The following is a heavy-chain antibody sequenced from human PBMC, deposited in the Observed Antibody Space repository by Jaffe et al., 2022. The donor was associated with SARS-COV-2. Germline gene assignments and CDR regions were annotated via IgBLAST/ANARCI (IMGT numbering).Heavy chain of an antibody. Sequence: EVQLVESGGGLVQPGGSLRLSCAASGFTFSSYEMNWVRQAPGKGLEWVSYISSSGSTIYYADSVKGRFTISRDNAKNSLYLQMNSLRAEDTAVYYCAKRGYCSSTSCSDGMDVWGQGTTVTVSS. CDR2: ISSSGSTI. CDR1: GFTFSSYE. CDR3: AKRGYCSSTSCSDGMDV. V-gene: IGHV3-48*03. D-gene: IGHD2-2*01. J-gene: IGHJ6*02.